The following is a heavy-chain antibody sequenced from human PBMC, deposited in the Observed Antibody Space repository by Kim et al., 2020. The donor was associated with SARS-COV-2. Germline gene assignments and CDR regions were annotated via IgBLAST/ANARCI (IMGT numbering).Heavy chain of an antibody. V-gene: IGHV4-61*02. CDR2: HSSGST. J-gene: IGHJ2*01. CDR3: ARGFDL. Sequence: HSSGSTNSHPSPKSRVPISVDTSKNQFSLKLSSVTAADTAVYDCARGFDLWGRGTLVTVSS.